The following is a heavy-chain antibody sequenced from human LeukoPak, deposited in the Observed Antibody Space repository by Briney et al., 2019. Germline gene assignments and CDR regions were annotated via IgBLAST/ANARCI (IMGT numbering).Heavy chain of an antibody. CDR1: GGSISSYY. J-gene: IGHJ4*02. V-gene: IGHV4-59*01. CDR2: IYYSGST. CDR3: ARALIVGATYFDY. Sequence: PSETLSLTCTVSGGSISSYYWSWIRQPPGKGLEWIGYIYYSGSTNYNPSLKSRVTISVDTSKNQFSLKLSSVTAADTAVYYCARALIVGATYFDYWGQGTLVTVSS. D-gene: IGHD1-26*01.